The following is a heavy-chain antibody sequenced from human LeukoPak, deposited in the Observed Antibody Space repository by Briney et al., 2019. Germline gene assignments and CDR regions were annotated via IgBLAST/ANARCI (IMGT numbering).Heavy chain of an antibody. J-gene: IGHJ4*02. D-gene: IGHD1-26*01. V-gene: IGHV3-7*03. Sequence: PGGSLRLSCAASGFTFTSYWMSWVRQAPGKGLEWVANIKQDGSEKYSVDSVKGRFTISRDNAKNSLYLQMNSLRAEDTAVYYCARRTVGASTRTHYFDSWGQGTLVTVSS. CDR1: GFTFTSYW. CDR2: IKQDGSEK. CDR3: ARRTVGASTRTHYFDS.